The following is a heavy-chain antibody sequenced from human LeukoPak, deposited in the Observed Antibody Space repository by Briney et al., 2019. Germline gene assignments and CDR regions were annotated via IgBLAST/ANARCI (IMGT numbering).Heavy chain of an antibody. Sequence: ASVKVSCKTSGYSFTNYGITWVRQAPGQGLEWMGWISGYNSKPFYAQNFQGRVTMTTDTSTSTVYMEVRSLRSDDTAVYYCARGPITIRFLEWFSPPHFDYWGQGTLVTVSS. D-gene: IGHD3-3*01. CDR3: ARGPITIRFLEWFSPPHFDY. CDR1: GYSFTNYG. J-gene: IGHJ4*02. CDR2: ISGYNSKP. V-gene: IGHV1-18*01.